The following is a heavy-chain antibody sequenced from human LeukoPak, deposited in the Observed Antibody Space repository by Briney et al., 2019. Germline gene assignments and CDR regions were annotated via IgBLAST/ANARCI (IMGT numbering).Heavy chain of an antibody. Sequence: GESLKIPCKGPGYSFTSYWISGVRQMPGKGLEWMGRIDPRESYTTYSPSFQGHVPISADKSISTAYLQWSSLKASDTAMYYCARHPSRYSGYDYYNWFDPWGQGTLVTVSS. CDR2: IDPRESYT. V-gene: IGHV5-10-1*01. D-gene: IGHD5-12*01. CDR1: GYSFTSYW. CDR3: ARHPSRYSGYDYYNWFDP. J-gene: IGHJ5*02.